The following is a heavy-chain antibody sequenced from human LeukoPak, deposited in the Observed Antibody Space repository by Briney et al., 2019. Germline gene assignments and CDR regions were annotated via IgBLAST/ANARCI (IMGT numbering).Heavy chain of an antibody. V-gene: IGHV4-39*07. CDR1: GGSISSSSYY. Sequence: SETLSLTCTVSGGSISSSSYYWGWIRQPPGKGLEWIGSIYYSGSTYYNPSLKSRVTISVDTSKNQFSLKLSSVTAADTTVYHCARAEGYYYYYMDVWGKGTTVTVSS. J-gene: IGHJ6*03. CDR3: ARAEGYYYYYMDV. CDR2: IYYSGST.